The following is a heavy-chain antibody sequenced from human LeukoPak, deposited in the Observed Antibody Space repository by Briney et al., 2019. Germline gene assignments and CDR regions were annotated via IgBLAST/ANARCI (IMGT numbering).Heavy chain of an antibody. CDR2: IYYSGST. D-gene: IGHD3-9*01. Sequence: SETLSLTCTVSGGSISSSSYYWGWIRQPPGKGLEWIGSIYYSGSTNYNPSLKSRVTMSVDTSKNQFSLKLSSVTAADTAVYYCARATRVTLTGYRHDAFDIWGQGTMVTVSS. CDR1: GGSISSSSYY. CDR3: ARATRVTLTGYRHDAFDI. J-gene: IGHJ3*02. V-gene: IGHV4-39*07.